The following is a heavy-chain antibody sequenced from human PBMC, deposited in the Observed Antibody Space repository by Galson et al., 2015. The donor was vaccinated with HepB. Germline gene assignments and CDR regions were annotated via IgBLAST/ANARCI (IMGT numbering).Heavy chain of an antibody. J-gene: IGHJ4*02. V-gene: IGHV3-30*18. D-gene: IGHD5-24*01. Sequence: SLRLSCAASGFTFSSYGMHWVRQAPGKGLEWVAVISYDGSNKYYADSVKGRFTISRDNSKNTLYLQMNSLRAEDTAVYYCAKNSPQLQYYFDYWGQETLVTVSS. CDR3: AKNSPQLQYYFDY. CDR1: GFTFSSYG. CDR2: ISYDGSNK.